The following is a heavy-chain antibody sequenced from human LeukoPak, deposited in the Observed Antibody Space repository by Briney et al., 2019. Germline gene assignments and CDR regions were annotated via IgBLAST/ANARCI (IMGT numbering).Heavy chain of an antibody. D-gene: IGHD2-15*01. V-gene: IGHV4-34*01. CDR3: ARFVAPSDAFDI. Sequence: SETLSLTCAVYGGSFSGYYWSWIRQPPGKGLEWIGEINHSGSTNYNPSLKSRVTISVDTSKDQFSLKLSSVTAAGTAVYYCARFVAPSDAFDIWGQGTMVTVSS. J-gene: IGHJ3*02. CDR1: GGSFSGYY. CDR2: INHSGST.